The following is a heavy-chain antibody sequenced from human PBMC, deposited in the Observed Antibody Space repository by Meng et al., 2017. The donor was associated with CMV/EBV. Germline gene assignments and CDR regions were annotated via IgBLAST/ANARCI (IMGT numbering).Heavy chain of an antibody. CDR1: GFTFSGSA. J-gene: IGHJ6*02. CDR3: TRLGPGTDIVVVPAAIDYYYYGMDV. V-gene: IGHV3-73*01. CDR2: IRSKANSYAT. D-gene: IGHD2-2*02. Sequence: GESLKISCAASGFTFSGSAMHWVRQASGKGLEWVGRIRSKANSYATAYAASVKGRFTISRDDSKNTAYLQMNSLKNEDTAVYYCTRLGPGTDIVVVPAAIDYYYYGMDVWGQGTTVTVSS.